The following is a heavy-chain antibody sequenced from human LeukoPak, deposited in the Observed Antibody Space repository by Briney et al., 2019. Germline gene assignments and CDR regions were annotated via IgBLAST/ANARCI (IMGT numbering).Heavy chain of an antibody. CDR2: IKQDGSEK. J-gene: IGHJ4*02. V-gene: IGHV3-7*01. D-gene: IGHD3-10*01. Sequence: PGGSLRLSCAASGFTFSSYWMSWVRQAPGKGLEWVANIKQDGSEKYYVDSVKGRFTISRDNAKNSLYLQMNSLRAEDTAVYYCARDITGTMVRGVLDYWGQGTLVTVSS. CDR1: GFTFSSYW. CDR3: ARDITGTMVRGVLDY.